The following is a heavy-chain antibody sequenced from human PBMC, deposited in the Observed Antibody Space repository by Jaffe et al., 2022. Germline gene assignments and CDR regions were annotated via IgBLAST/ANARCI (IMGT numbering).Heavy chain of an antibody. D-gene: IGHD3-16*02. V-gene: IGHV1-46*01. CDR1: GYTFTSYY. CDR2: INPSGGST. CDR3: ARVVLSRDYVWGSYRYTGAETNWFDP. Sequence: QVQLVQSGAEVKKPGASVKVSCKASGYTFTSYYMHWVRQAPGQGLEWMGIINPSGGSTSYAQKFQGRVTMTRDTSTSTVYMELSSLRSEDTAVYYCARVVLSRDYVWGSYRYTGAETNWFDPWGQGTLVTVSS. J-gene: IGHJ5*02.